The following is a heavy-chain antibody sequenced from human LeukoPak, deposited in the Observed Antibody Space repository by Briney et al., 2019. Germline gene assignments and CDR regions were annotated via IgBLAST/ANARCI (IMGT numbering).Heavy chain of an antibody. D-gene: IGHD3-9*01. V-gene: IGHV3-53*01. CDR3: ARGSYDILTGYGSLDY. CDR2: IYSGGST. Sequence: SGGSLRPSCAAPGLTVSSNYMSWFGQAPGKGLEWASVIYSGGSTYYADSVKGRFTISRDNSKNTLYLQMNSLRAEDTAVYYCARGSYDILTGYGSLDYWGQGTLVTVSS. CDR1: GLTVSSNY. J-gene: IGHJ4*02.